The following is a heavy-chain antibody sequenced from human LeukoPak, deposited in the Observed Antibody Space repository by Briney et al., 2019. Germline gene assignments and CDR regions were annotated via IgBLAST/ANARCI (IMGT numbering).Heavy chain of an antibody. CDR3: AKSHSARDAYFAY. J-gene: IGHJ4*02. CDR1: GFTFSSYA. D-gene: IGHD4-11*01. V-gene: IGHV3-23*01. Sequence: GGSLRLSCAASGFTFSSYAMSWVRQAPGKGPEWVSGICGSCGSTYYADSVKGRFTISRDTSQNTLYLQMYSLRADDTAIYFCAKSHSARDAYFAYWGQGALVTVSS. CDR2: ICGSCGST.